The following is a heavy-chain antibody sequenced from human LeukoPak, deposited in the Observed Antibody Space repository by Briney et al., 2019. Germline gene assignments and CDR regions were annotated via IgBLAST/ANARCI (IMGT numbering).Heavy chain of an antibody. CDR1: GGSISSYY. D-gene: IGHD3-10*01. Sequence: SETLSLTCTVSGGSISSYYWSWIRQPAGKGLEWIGRIYTSGSTNYNPSLKSRVTMSVDTSKNQFSLKLSSVTAADTAVYYCARARGSPDYYYYYMDVWGQGTTVTVSS. CDR3: ARARGSPDYYYYYMDV. J-gene: IGHJ6*03. V-gene: IGHV4-4*07. CDR2: IYTSGST.